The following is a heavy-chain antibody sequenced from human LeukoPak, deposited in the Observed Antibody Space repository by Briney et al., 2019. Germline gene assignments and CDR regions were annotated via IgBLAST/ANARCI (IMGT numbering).Heavy chain of an antibody. J-gene: IGHJ6*02. CDR1: GYTFTSYD. CDR2: MNPNSGNT. Sequence: GASVKVSCKASGYTFTSYDINWVRQATGQGLEWMGWMNPNSGNTGYAQKFQGRVTMTRNTSISTAYMELSSLRSEDTAVYYCARTDCSSTSCYEGAYYYYSMDVWGQGTTVTVSS. V-gene: IGHV1-8*01. D-gene: IGHD2-2*01. CDR3: ARTDCSSTSCYEGAYYYYSMDV.